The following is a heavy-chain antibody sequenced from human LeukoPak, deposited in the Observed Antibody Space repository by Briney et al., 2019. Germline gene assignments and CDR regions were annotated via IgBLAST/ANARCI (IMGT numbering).Heavy chain of an antibody. Sequence: GWMNPNSGNTGYAQKFQGRVTMTRNTSISTAYMELSSLRSEDTAVYYCAGPLTLYYYGMDVWGQGTTVTVSS. CDR2: MNPNSGNT. V-gene: IGHV1-8*01. D-gene: IGHD3-9*01. J-gene: IGHJ6*02. CDR3: AGPLTLYYYGMDV.